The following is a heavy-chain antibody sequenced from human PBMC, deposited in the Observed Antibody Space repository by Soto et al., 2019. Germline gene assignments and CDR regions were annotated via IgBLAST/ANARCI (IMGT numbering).Heavy chain of an antibody. D-gene: IGHD3-10*01. CDR2: ISGSGTTI. Sequence: PGGSLRLSCAASGFTFSDYYMTWIRQPPGKGLEWVSYISGSGTTIHYADSVKGRFTISRDNSKNTLYLQMSSLRAEDSAVYYCARGSKDSYPGSRIFDFWGRGTLVTVSS. V-gene: IGHV3-11*01. J-gene: IGHJ4*02. CDR1: GFTFSDYY. CDR3: ARGSKDSYPGSRIFDF.